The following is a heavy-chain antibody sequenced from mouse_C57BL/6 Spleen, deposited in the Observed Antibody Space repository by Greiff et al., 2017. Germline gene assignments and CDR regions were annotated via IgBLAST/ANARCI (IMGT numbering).Heavy chain of an antibody. J-gene: IGHJ2*01. CDR3: ARNYYGIRGFDY. Sequence: VQLQQSGAELVRPGSSVKLSCKASGYTFTSYWMDWVKQRPGQGLEWIGNIYPSDSETHYNQKFKDKATLTVDKSSSTAYMQLSSLTSEDSAVYYCARNYYGIRGFDYWGQGTTLTVSS. D-gene: IGHD1-1*01. V-gene: IGHV1-61*01. CDR2: IYPSDSET. CDR1: GYTFTSYW.